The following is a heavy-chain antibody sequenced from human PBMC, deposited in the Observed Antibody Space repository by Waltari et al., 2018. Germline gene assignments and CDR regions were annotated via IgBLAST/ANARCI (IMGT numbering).Heavy chain of an antibody. Sequence: QVQLQQWGAGLLKPSEPLSLTCAVYGGSFRGYYWSWLRQPPGKGLGWIGEINHSGSTNYNPSLKSRVTISVDTSKNQFSLKLSSVTAADTAVYYCARASLLWFGEFLDYWGQGTLVTVSS. CDR2: INHSGST. V-gene: IGHV4-34*01. J-gene: IGHJ4*02. CDR3: ARASLLWFGEFLDY. CDR1: GGSFRGYY. D-gene: IGHD3-10*01.